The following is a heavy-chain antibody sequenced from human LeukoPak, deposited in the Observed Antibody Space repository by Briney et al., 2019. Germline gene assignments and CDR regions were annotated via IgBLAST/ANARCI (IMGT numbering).Heavy chain of an antibody. V-gene: IGHV3-11*04. CDR2: ISSSGSTI. Sequence: TGGSLRLSCAASGFTFSDYYMSWIRQAPGKGLEWVSYISSSGSTIYYADSAKGRFTISRDNAKNSLYLQMNSLRAEDTAVYYCARVRIPTVTTGVHYFDYWGQGTLVTVSS. D-gene: IGHD4-17*01. CDR3: ARVRIPTVTTGVHYFDY. J-gene: IGHJ4*02. CDR1: GFTFSDYY.